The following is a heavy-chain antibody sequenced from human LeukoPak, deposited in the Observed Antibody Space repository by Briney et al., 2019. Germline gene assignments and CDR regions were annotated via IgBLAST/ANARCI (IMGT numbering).Heavy chain of an antibody. CDR1: GFTVSSNY. V-gene: IGHV3-66*01. CDR2: IYSGGST. J-gene: IGHJ4*02. D-gene: IGHD3-16*02. CDR3: AREITRYYDYVWGSYRYDRVGYFDY. Sequence: GSLRLSCAASGFTVSSNYMSWVRQAPGKGLEWVSVIYSGGSTSYADSVKGRFTISRDNSKNTLYLQMNSLRAEDTAVYYCAREITRYYDYVWGSYRYDRVGYFDYWGQGTLVTVSS.